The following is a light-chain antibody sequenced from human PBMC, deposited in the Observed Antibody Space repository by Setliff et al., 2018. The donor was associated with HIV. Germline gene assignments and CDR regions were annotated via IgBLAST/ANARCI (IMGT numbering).Light chain of an antibody. CDR1: SYNIGSNT. Sequence: QSVLTQPPSASGTPGQRVTISCSGSSYNIGSNTVNWYQQIPGTAPKLLIYRKNQRPSGVPDRFSGSKSGTSASLAISVLQSEDEADYYCAAWDDSLNGYVLGSGTKVTVL. V-gene: IGLV1-44*01. CDR3: AAWDDSLNGYV. CDR2: RKN. J-gene: IGLJ1*01.